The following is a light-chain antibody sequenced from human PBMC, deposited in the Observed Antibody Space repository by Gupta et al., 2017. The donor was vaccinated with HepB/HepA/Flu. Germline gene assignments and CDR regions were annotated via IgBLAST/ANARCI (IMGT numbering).Light chain of an antibody. J-gene: IGLJ2*01. V-gene: IGLV2-14*03. Sequence: QSALTQPASVSGSPGQSITISCTGSSSDNGAHNYVSWYQQHPGQAPRLMIYDVSGRPSGVSVRFSGSKSGNTASLTISGLRTEDEAFYYCSSYTTTSPVAFGGGTKVTVL. CDR2: DVS. CDR3: SSYTTTSPVA. CDR1: SSDNGAHNY.